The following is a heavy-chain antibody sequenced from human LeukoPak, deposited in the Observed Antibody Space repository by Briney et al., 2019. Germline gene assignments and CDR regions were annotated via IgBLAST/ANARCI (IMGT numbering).Heavy chain of an antibody. V-gene: IGHV1-18*01. J-gene: IGHJ4*02. CDR1: GYTFTSYD. Sequence: ASVKVSCKASGYTFTSYDISWVRQAPGQGLEWMGWISAYNGNTNYAQKLQGRVTMTTDTSTSTAYMELSSLRSEDTAVYYCARLPPMVRGVIGSNGEFDYWGQGTLVTVSS. D-gene: IGHD3-10*01. CDR2: ISAYNGNT. CDR3: ARLPPMVRGVIGSNGEFDY.